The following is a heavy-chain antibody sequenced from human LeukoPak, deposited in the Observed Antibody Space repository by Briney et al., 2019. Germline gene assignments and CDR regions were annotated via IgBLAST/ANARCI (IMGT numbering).Heavy chain of an antibody. V-gene: IGHV1-69*04. J-gene: IGHJ4*02. D-gene: IGHD1-26*01. CDR1: GGTFSSYA. CDR2: IIPILGIA. CDR3: ARVIVGATGYYFDY. Sequence: SVKVSCKASGGTFSSYAISWVRQGPGQGLEWMGRIIPILGIANYAQKFQGRVTITADKSTSTAYMELSSLRSEDTAVYYCARVIVGATGYYFDYWGQGTLVTVSS.